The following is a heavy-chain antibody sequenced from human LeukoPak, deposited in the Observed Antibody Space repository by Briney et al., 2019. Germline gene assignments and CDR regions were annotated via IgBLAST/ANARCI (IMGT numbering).Heavy chain of an antibody. J-gene: IGHJ4*02. CDR1: GGSISSYY. D-gene: IGHD5-18*01. Sequence: SETLSLTCTVSGGSISSYYWSWIRQPPGKGLEWIGYIYYSGITDYNPSLKSRVTISVDTSKNQFSLKLSSVTAADTAVYYCAREKMRRYSYGYAHWGQGTLVTVSS. CDR2: IYYSGIT. CDR3: AREKMRRYSYGYAH. V-gene: IGHV4-59*12.